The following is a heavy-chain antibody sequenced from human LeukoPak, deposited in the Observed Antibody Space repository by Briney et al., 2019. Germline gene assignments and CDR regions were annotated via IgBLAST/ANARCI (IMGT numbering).Heavy chain of an antibody. Sequence: PGGSLRLSCAASGFTFTNYPIHWVRQAPGKGLEWVTVISYDGSTKYYADSVKGRFTISRDNAKNSLYLQMNSLRAEDTAVYYCARGDSTVIYYFDYWGQGTLVTVSS. CDR3: ARGDSTVIYYFDY. D-gene: IGHD4-11*01. CDR2: ISYDGSTK. J-gene: IGHJ4*02. CDR1: GFTFTNYP. V-gene: IGHV3-30*04.